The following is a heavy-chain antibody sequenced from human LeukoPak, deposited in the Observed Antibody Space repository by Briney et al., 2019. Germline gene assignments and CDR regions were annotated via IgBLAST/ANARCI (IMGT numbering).Heavy chain of an antibody. D-gene: IGHD2-2*01. Sequence: PSETLSLTCTVSGGSISSVGYYWSWIRQPPGKGLEWIGEIKHSGSTNYNPSLKSRVTISVDTSKNQFSLKLSSVTAADTAVYYCAASIVVVPAAISAPPRKYYFDYWGQGTLVTVSS. CDR3: AASIVVVPAAISAPPRKYYFDY. CDR2: IKHSGST. J-gene: IGHJ4*02. V-gene: IGHV4-34*01. CDR1: GGSISSVGYY.